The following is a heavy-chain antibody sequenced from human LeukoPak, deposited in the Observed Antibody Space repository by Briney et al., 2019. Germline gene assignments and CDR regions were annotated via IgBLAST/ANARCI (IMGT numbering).Heavy chain of an antibody. V-gene: IGHV4-59*01. CDR3: ARAANYDFWSGYPNWFDP. J-gene: IGHJ5*02. CDR2: IYYSGST. CDR1: GGSISSYY. D-gene: IGHD3-3*01. Sequence: SETLSLTCTVSGGSISSYYWSWIRQPPGKGLEWIAYIYYSGSTNYNPSLKSRVTISVDTSKNQFSLKLSSVTAADTAVYYCARAANYDFWSGYPNWFDPWGQGTLVAVSS.